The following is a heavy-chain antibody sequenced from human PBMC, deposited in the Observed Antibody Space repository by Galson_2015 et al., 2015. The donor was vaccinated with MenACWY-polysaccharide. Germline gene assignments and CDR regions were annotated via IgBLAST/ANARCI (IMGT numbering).Heavy chain of an antibody. CDR3: VKGGYSSSWYRGDS. V-gene: IGHV3-64D*08. J-gene: IGHJ4*02. CDR1: GFTFSTYV. Sequence: SLRLSCAASGFTFSTYVMHWVRQAPGKGLEYVSGISSNGDTTSYADSVTGRFSISRDNSKNTLYVQMSSLRTEDTAVYYCVKGGYSSSWYRGDSWGQGTLVTVSP. D-gene: IGHD6-13*01. CDR2: ISSNGDTT.